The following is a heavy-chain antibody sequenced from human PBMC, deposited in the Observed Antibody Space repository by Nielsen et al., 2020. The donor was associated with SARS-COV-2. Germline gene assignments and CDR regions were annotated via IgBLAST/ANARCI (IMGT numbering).Heavy chain of an antibody. D-gene: IGHD3-10*01. CDR2: IIPIFGTA. J-gene: IGHJ4*02. V-gene: IGHV1-69*06. Sequence: SVKVSCKASGYTFTSYYMHWVRQAPGQGLEWMGGIIPIFGTANYAQKFQGRVTITADKSTSTAYMELSSLRSEDTAVYYCARDRDYGSGSYLDYWGQGTLVTVSS. CDR3: ARDRDYGSGSYLDY. CDR1: GYTFTSYY.